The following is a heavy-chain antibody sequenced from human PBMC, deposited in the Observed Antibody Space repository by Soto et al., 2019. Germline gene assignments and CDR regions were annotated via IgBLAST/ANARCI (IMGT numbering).Heavy chain of an antibody. Sequence: PGESLKISGKGSGYTFSKYWIGWVRQTPGKGVEWMGMIYPGDSDARYSSSFEGQVTFSVDKSINTAYLQWNSLKASDTAMYYCARQGGEYNTMSDYWGQGTLVTVSS. CDR2: IYPGDSDA. CDR3: ARQGGEYNTMSDY. CDR1: GYTFSKYW. J-gene: IGHJ4*02. D-gene: IGHD3-10*01. V-gene: IGHV5-51*01.